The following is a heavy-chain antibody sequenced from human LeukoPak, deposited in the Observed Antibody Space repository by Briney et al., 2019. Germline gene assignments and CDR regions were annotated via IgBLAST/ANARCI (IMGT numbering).Heavy chain of an antibody. J-gene: IGHJ4*02. CDR2: MSYDGSNK. D-gene: IGHD1-7*01. Sequence: GGSLRLSCAASGFTFSSYAMHWVRQAPGKGLEWVAVMSYDGSNKYYADSVKGRFTISRDNSKNTLYLQMNSLRAEDTAVYYCARVGDWNYGLGYWGQGTLVTVSS. CDR1: GFTFSSYA. V-gene: IGHV3-30-3*01. CDR3: ARVGDWNYGLGY.